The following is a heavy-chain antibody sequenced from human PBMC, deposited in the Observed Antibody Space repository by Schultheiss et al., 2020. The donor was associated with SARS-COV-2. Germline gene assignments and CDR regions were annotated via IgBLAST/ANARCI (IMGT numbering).Heavy chain of an antibody. D-gene: IGHD4-17*01. Sequence: GGSLRLSCAASGFTFSGSAMHWVRQASGKGLEWVGRIRSKANSYATAYAASVKGRFTISRDDSKNTAYLQMNSLKTEDTAVYYCAIKSYGDQPFDYWGQGTLVTVSS. V-gene: IGHV3-73*01. CDR2: IRSKANSYAT. CDR3: AIKSYGDQPFDY. J-gene: IGHJ4*02. CDR1: GFTFSGSA.